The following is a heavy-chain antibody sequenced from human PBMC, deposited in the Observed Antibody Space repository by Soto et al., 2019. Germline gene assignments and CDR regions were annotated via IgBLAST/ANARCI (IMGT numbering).Heavy chain of an antibody. CDR2: ISGSGGST. Sequence: GGSLRLSCAASGFTFSSYAMSWVRQAPGKGLEWVSAISGSGGSTYYADSVKGRFTISRDNSKNTLYLQMNSLRAEDTAVYYCAKSVAGHIVVVTALDYWGQGTLVTVSS. CDR1: GFTFSSYA. V-gene: IGHV3-23*01. CDR3: AKSVAGHIVVVTALDY. D-gene: IGHD2-21*02. J-gene: IGHJ4*02.